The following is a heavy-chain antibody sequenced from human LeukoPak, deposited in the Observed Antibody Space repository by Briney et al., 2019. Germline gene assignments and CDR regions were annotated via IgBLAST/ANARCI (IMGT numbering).Heavy chain of an antibody. CDR3: ATEGEMATTKKVPSFDY. CDR2: VSSNGGST. D-gene: IGHD5-24*01. J-gene: IGHJ4*02. V-gene: IGHV3-64*01. Sequence: GSMRLFSAASGFTFSSDAMHWGRHAPGEGVEYVSAVSSNGGSTNYAKSVKGRFTISRDNSKTTLYLQMGSLRAEDMAVYYCATEGEMATTKKVPSFDYWGQGTLVTASS. CDR1: GFTFSSDA.